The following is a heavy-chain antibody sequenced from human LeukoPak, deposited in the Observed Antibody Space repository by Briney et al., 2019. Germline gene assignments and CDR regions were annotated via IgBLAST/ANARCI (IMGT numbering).Heavy chain of an antibody. CDR1: GGSISSYY. D-gene: IGHD3-16*02. CDR2: IYYSGST. V-gene: IGHV4-59*12. Sequence: KTSETLPLTCTVSGGSISSYYWSWIRQPPGKGLEWIGYIYYSGSTNYNPSLKSRVTISVDTSKNQFSLKLSSVTAADTAVYYCARGPLRGNWFDPWGQGTLVTVSS. CDR3: ARGPLRGNWFDP. J-gene: IGHJ5*02.